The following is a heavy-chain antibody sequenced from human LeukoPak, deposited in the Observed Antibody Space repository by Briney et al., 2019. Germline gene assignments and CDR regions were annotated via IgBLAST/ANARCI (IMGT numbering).Heavy chain of an antibody. CDR3: ARVVGVQQLVNGYYDTSGYVDY. D-gene: IGHD3-22*01. CDR2: IYSDGST. Sequence: GGSLRLSCAASGFTFSSYAMSWVRQAPGKGLEWVSVIYSDGSTYYADSVKGRFTISRDNSKNTLYLQMNSLRAEDTAVYYCARVVGVQQLVNGYYDTSGYVDYWGQGTLVTVSS. V-gene: IGHV3-53*01. CDR1: GFTFSSYA. J-gene: IGHJ4*02.